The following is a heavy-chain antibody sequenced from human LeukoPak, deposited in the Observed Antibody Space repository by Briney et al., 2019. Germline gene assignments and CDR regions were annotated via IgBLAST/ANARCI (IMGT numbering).Heavy chain of an antibody. Sequence: GGSLRLSCAASGFTFSRYALNWARQAPGKGLEWVSTVSVSGGSTYYADSVKGRFTISRDNAKNSLYLQMNSLRAEDTAVYYCARGSTNYYDSSEAFDYWGQGTLVTVSS. CDR3: ARGSTNYYDSSEAFDY. CDR2: VSVSGGST. J-gene: IGHJ4*01. V-gene: IGHV3-23*01. CDR1: GFTFSRYA. D-gene: IGHD3-22*01.